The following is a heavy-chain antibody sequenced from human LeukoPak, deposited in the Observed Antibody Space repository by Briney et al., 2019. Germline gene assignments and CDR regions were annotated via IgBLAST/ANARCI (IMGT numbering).Heavy chain of an antibody. V-gene: IGHV3-48*04. J-gene: IGHJ4*02. CDR2: ITNSSSAT. Sequence: QPGGSLRLSCAASGFTFSDHSMSWVRQAPGTGLEWVSYITNSSSATSYADSVRGRFTISRDNAKNSLYLQMNSLRAEDTAVYYCATFTPQRYPGFYWYFDSWGQGTLVTVSS. D-gene: IGHD3-22*01. CDR1: GFTFSDHS. CDR3: ATFTPQRYPGFYWYFDS.